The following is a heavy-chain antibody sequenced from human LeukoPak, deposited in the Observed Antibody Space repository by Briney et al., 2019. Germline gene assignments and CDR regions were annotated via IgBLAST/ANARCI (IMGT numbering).Heavy chain of an antibody. CDR1: GFTLSTYS. D-gene: IGHD2-2*02. CDR2: MTNSRSY. J-gene: IGHJ3*02. Sequence: GGSLRLSCTVSGFTLSTYSLNWVRRAPGKGLEWVSLMTNSRSYYADSVKGRFTISRDNAKNSLYLQMNSLRAEDTAVYYCARDPSYTAHAFDIWGQGTMVTVSS. V-gene: IGHV3-21*01. CDR3: ARDPSYTAHAFDI.